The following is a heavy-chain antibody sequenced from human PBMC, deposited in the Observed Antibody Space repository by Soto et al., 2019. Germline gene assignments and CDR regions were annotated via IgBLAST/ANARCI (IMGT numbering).Heavy chain of an antibody. CDR3: ARDDLELGAIYDY. D-gene: IGHD1-7*01. CDR1: GYTFTSYG. V-gene: IGHV1-18*01. J-gene: IGHJ4*02. Sequence: ASVKVSCKASGYTFTSYGISWVRQAPGQGLEWMGRIIPFHGNTNYAQKLQGRVTITADKSTSTAYMELSSLRSEDTAVYYCARDDLELGAIYDYWGQGTLVTVSS. CDR2: IIPFHGNT.